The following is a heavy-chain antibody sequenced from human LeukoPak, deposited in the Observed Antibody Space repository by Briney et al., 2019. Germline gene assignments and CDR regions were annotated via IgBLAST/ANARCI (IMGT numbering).Heavy chain of an antibody. J-gene: IGHJ4*02. V-gene: IGHV3-48*03. Sequence: GGSLRLSCAASGFSFSASEMNWVRQAPGKGLEWISHISTGGRTIYYADSVKGRFTISRDNAKNSLYLQMNSLRGEDTGVYYCARGSGYVLDYWTQGTLVTVSS. D-gene: IGHD2-15*01. CDR3: ARGSGYVLDY. CDR2: ISTGGRTI. CDR1: GFSFSASE.